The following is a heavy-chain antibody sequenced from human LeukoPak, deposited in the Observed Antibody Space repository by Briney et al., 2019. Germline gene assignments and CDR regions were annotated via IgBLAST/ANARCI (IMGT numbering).Heavy chain of an antibody. J-gene: IGHJ4*02. CDR3: TTGGYRSGTGY. D-gene: IGHD3-10*01. CDR1: GFTFSNAW. V-gene: IGHV3-15*01. CDR2: IKSNADGGTT. Sequence: GASLRLSCAASGFTFSNAWMTWVRQAPGKGLEWVGRIKSNADGGTTDYAAPVTGRFTISRDDSENTLFLQMSSLQTEDTAVYYCTTGGYRSGTGYWGQGTLVTVSS.